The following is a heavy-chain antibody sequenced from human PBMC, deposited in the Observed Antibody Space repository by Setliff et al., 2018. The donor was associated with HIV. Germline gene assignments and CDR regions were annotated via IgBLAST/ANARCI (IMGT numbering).Heavy chain of an antibody. CDR1: GFTFSSYA. J-gene: IGHJ4*02. CDR2: ISYDGSNK. D-gene: IGHD3-22*01. CDR3: ARDAYSSGYSWFDY. V-gene: IGHV3-30*01. Sequence: LRLSCAASGFTFSSYAMHWVRQAPGKGLEWVAVISYDGSNKYYADSVKGRFTISRDNSKNTLYLQMNSLRAEDTAVYYCARDAYSSGYSWFDYWGQGTLVTVSS.